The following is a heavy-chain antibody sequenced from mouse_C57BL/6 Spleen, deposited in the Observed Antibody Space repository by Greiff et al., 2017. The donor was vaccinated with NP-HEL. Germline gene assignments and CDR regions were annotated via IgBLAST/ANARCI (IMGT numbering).Heavy chain of an antibody. D-gene: IGHD1-1*01. CDR2: IDPENGDT. CDR3: TAKPPFITTGGVWYFDV. V-gene: IGHV14-4*01. CDR1: GFNIKDDY. J-gene: IGHJ1*03. Sequence: EVQLQQSGAELVRPGASVKLSCTASGFNIKDDYMHWVKQRPEQGLEWIGWIDPENGDTEYASKFQGKATITADTSSNTAYLQLSSLTSEDTAVYYCTAKPPFITTGGVWYFDVWGTGTTVTVSS.